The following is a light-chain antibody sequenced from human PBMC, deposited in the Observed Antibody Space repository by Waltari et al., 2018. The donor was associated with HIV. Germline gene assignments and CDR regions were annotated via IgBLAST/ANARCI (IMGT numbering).Light chain of an antibody. CDR1: SFNIGSNY. CDR3: GTWDNSLRAGV. CDR2: NTN. V-gene: IGLV1-51*01. Sequence: QAVLTQPPSVSAAPGQKVSISCSGNSFNIGSNYVSWYQQLPGSAPKLLIYNTNERPSGIPDRVAGSVSDTSATLGITGLQAGDEAYYYCGTWDNSLRAGVFGGGTKLTVL. J-gene: IGLJ2*01.